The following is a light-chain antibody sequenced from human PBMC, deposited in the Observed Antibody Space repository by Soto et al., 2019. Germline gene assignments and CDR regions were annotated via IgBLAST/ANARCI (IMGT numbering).Light chain of an antibody. J-gene: IGLJ1*01. CDR3: SSYTSISTHV. V-gene: IGLV2-14*01. CDR2: EVT. Sequence: QSVLTQPASVSGSPGQSITISCTGTSSDVGGYNYVSWYQLFPGKAPKLMIYEVTNRPSGVSSRFSGSKSGNTASLTISGLPAEDEADYYCSSYTSISTHVFGTGNKVTVL. CDR1: SSDVGGYNY.